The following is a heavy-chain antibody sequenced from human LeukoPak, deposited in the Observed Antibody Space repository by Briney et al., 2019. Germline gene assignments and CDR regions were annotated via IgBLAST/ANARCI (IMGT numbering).Heavy chain of an antibody. Sequence: SETLSLTCTVSGYSISSGYYWGWIRQPPGKGLEWIGSIYHSGSTYYNPSLKSRVTISVDTSKNQFSLKLSSVTAADTAVYYCASLWAYCSSTSCRGWFDPWGQGTLVTVSS. J-gene: IGHJ5*02. CDR2: IYHSGST. D-gene: IGHD2-2*01. V-gene: IGHV4-38-2*02. CDR1: GYSISSGYY. CDR3: ASLWAYCSSTSCRGWFDP.